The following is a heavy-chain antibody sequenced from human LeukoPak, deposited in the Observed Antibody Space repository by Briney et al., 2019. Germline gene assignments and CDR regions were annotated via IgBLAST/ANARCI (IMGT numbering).Heavy chain of an antibody. D-gene: IGHD3-10*01. CDR1: GGSMSSYY. CDR2: IYYSGST. CDR3: AREDSGSYYNYYYFYMDV. V-gene: IGHV4-59*12. J-gene: IGHJ6*03. Sequence: SETLSLTCTVSGGSMSSYYWSWIRQPPGKGLEWIGYIYYSGSTNYNPSLKSRVTISVDTSKNQFSLKLSSVTAADTAVYYCAREDSGSYYNYYYFYMDVWGKGTTVTISS.